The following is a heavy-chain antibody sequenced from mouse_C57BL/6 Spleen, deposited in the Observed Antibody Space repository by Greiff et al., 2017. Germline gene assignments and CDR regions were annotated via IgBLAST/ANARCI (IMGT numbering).Heavy chain of an antibody. Sequence: VKLQESGPGLVQPSQSLSITCTVSGFSLTSYGVHWVRQSPGKGLEWLGVIWGGGSTDYNAAFISRLSISKDNSKSQVFFKMNSLQADDTAIYYCARIYDGYLMDYWGQGTSVTVSS. D-gene: IGHD2-3*01. CDR3: ARIYDGYLMDY. CDR2: IWGGGST. CDR1: GFSLTSYG. V-gene: IGHV2-2*01. J-gene: IGHJ4*01.